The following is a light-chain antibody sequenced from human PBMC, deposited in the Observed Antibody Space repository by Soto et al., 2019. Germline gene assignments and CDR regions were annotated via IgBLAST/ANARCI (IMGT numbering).Light chain of an antibody. Sequence: EMVLTQSPGTLSLSPGERATLSCRASQSVSSSYLAWYQQKPGQAPRLLIYGVSNRATGIPARFSGSGSGTDFTLTISSLEPEDFAVYYCQQRSSWPPITFGQGTRLEI. V-gene: IGKV3D-20*02. CDR2: GVS. CDR1: QSVSSSY. CDR3: QQRSSWPPIT. J-gene: IGKJ5*01.